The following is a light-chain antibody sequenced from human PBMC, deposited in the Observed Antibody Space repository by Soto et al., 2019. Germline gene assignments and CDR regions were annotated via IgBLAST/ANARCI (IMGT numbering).Light chain of an antibody. Sequence: DIQMTQSPSTLSASVGDRVTITCRASQSISSWLAWYQQKPGKAPKLLIYKASSLESGVPSRFSGSGSGTELTLTISSLQPDDFATYYCQQYNSSPPFGQGTKVEIK. CDR1: QSISSW. J-gene: IGKJ1*01. V-gene: IGKV1-5*03. CDR2: KAS. CDR3: QQYNSSPP.